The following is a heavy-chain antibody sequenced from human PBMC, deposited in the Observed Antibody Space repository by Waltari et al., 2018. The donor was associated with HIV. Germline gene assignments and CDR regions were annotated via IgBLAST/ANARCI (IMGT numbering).Heavy chain of an antibody. CDR2: HYSKRQNYAP. J-gene: IGHJ2*01. CDR3: TVGSPDYWYFHL. CDR1: GFSFSDTG. D-gene: IGHD6-19*01. Sequence: VQLLESGGGLVPPGASLTLSCTASGFSFSDTGLHWVRQAPGKLPEWVGRHYSKRQNYAPILNWSLEGRFNIPRHDAENTTFLHLNNLKVEDTAIYFCTVGSPDYWYFHLWGRGTLVTVSS. V-gene: IGHV3-73*01.